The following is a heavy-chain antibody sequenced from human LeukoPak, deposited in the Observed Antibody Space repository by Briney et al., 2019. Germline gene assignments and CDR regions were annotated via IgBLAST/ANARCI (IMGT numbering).Heavy chain of an antibody. V-gene: IGHV4-34*01. CDR2: INHSGST. D-gene: IGHD6-19*01. Sequence: PSETLSLICAVYGGSFSGYYWSWIRQPPGKGLEWIGEINHSGSTNYNPSLKSRVTISVDTSKNQFSLKLSSVTAADTAVYYCARGRYSSGWYYFDYWGQGTLVTVSS. CDR3: ARGRYSSGWYYFDY. J-gene: IGHJ4*02. CDR1: GGSFSGYY.